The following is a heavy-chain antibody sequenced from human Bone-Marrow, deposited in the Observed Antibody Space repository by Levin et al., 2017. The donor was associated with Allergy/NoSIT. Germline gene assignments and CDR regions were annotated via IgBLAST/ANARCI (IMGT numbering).Heavy chain of an antibody. J-gene: IGHJ4*02. V-gene: IGHV4-39*07. Sequence: SETLSLTCTVSGGSISSSSYYWGWIRQPPGKGLEWIGRIYYSGSTYYNPSLKSRVTISVDTSKNQFSLKLSSVTAADTAVYYCARDGMITFGGVIVTKFDYWGQGTLVTVSS. CDR1: GGSISSSSYY. CDR3: ARDGMITFGGVIVTKFDY. CDR2: IYYSGST. D-gene: IGHD3-16*02.